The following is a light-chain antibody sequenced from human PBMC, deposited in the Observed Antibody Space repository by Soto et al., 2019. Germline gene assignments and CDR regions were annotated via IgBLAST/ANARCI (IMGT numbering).Light chain of an antibody. J-gene: IGKJ4*01. Sequence: ETVMTPSPATLSVSPGERATLSCRASQSISSNLAWFQQKPGQAPRLLIYDASTMATGFPARFSGSGSGTEFTLTISSLQSEDFAVYYCQQYNNWPLTFGGGTKVDNK. CDR3: QQYNNWPLT. CDR1: QSISSN. V-gene: IGKV3-15*01. CDR2: DAS.